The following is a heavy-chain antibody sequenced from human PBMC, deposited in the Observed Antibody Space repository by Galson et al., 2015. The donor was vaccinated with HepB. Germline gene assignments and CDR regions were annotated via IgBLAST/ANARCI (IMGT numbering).Heavy chain of an antibody. V-gene: IGHV3-21*01. CDR2: ISSSSSYI. Sequence: SLRLSCAASGFTFSSYSMNWVRQAPGKGLEWVSSISSSSSYIYYADSVKGRFTISRDNAKNSLYLQMNSLRAEDTAVYYCAREVVKEAVAGQAWGQGTLVTVSS. CDR3: AREVVKEAVAGQA. D-gene: IGHD6-19*01. CDR1: GFTFSSYS. J-gene: IGHJ5*02.